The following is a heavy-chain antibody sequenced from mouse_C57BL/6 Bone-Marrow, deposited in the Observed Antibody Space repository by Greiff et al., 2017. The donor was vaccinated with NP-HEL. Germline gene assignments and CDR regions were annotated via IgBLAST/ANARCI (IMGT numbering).Heavy chain of an antibody. CDR1: GYTITDYN. CDR2: INPNNGGT. J-gene: IGHJ2*01. Sequence: VQLQQSGPELVKPGASVTMSCKASGYTITDYNMHWLKQRLGKSLEWIGYINPNNGGTSYNQKFKGQATLTVNKSSSTADMERRRLTSEDAAVDYCARITTDYGGQGTTLTVSA. V-gene: IGHV1-22*01. D-gene: IGHD1-1*01. CDR3: ARITTDY.